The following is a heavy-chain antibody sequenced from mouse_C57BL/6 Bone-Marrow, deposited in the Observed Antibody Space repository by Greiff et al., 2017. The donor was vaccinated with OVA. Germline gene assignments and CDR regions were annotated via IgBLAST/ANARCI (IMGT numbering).Heavy chain of an antibody. CDR1: GFTFSSYG. V-gene: IGHV5-6*02. CDR3: ARKAYYSNRPGAMDY. D-gene: IGHD2-5*01. CDR2: ISSGGSYT. Sequence: DVKLVESGGDLVKPGGSLKLSCAASGFTFSSYGMSWVRQTPDKRLEWVATISSGGSYTYYPDSVKGRFTISRDNAKNTLYLQMSSLKSEDTAMYYCARKAYYSNRPGAMDYWGQGTSVTVSS. J-gene: IGHJ4*01.